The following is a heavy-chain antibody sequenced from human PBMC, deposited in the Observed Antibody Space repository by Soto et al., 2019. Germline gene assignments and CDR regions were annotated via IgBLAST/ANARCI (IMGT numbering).Heavy chain of an antibody. D-gene: IGHD6-13*01. CDR1: GYTFTDCY. CDR2: INPKSGGT. Sequence: ASVKVSCKASGYTFTDCYIHWVRQAPGQGLEWMGWINPKSGGTSIAQRFKGRVNMTRDMSISTVYMEMNRLKSDDTAVYYCVRDGLVSSARYYFDYWGQGTLVTVS. CDR3: VRDGLVSSARYYFDY. J-gene: IGHJ4*02. V-gene: IGHV1-2*02.